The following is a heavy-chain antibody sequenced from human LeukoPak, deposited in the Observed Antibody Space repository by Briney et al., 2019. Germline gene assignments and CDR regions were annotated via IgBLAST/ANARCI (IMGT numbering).Heavy chain of an antibody. Sequence: GGSLRLSCAASGFTVSSNEMSWVRQAPGKGLEWVSSISGGSTYYADSRKGRFTISRDNSKNTLHLQMNSLRAEDTAVYYCARDHSPYCSSTSCYARRNNAFDIWGQGTMVTVSS. V-gene: IGHV3-38-3*01. CDR3: ARDHSPYCSSTSCYARRNNAFDI. D-gene: IGHD2-2*01. J-gene: IGHJ3*02. CDR1: GFTVSSNE. CDR2: ISGGST.